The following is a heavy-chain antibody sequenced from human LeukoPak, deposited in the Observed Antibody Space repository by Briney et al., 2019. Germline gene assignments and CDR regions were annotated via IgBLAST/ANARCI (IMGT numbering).Heavy chain of an antibody. Sequence: GGSLRLSCAVSGFTFTDYWFHWVLQAPGKGLEWVSRVKSDGGGINYGDSVKGRFTMSRDNAKNTLYLQMNSLRAEDTAVYYCARQAGSGFDYWGQGSLVTVSS. CDR3: ARQAGSGFDY. D-gene: IGHD3-10*01. CDR1: GFTFTDYW. V-gene: IGHV3-74*01. J-gene: IGHJ4*02. CDR2: VKSDGGGI.